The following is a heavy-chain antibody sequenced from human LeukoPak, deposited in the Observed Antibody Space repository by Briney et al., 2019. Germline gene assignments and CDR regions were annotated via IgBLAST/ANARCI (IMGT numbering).Heavy chain of an antibody. D-gene: IGHD5-24*01. Sequence: GGSLRLSCAASGFTFSSYGMHWVRQAPGKGLEWVAVIWYDGSNKYYADSVKGRFTISRDNSKNALYLQMNSLRAEDTAVYYCARDCRDGFQNWFDPWGQGTLVTVSS. V-gene: IGHV3-33*01. CDR3: ARDCRDGFQNWFDP. J-gene: IGHJ5*02. CDR2: IWYDGSNK. CDR1: GFTFSSYG.